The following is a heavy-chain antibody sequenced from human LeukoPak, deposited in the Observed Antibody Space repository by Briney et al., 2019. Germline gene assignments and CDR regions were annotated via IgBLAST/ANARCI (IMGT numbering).Heavy chain of an antibody. Sequence: GGSLRLSCAASGFTVSGNYMSWVRQAPGKGLEWVSVIYSGGGTYYSHSVKGRFTISRDNSKNTLYLQMNTLRVEDTAVYYCVRDEGFHGSGSNWGPGTLVTVSS. J-gene: IGHJ4*02. CDR2: IYSGGGT. CDR3: VRDEGFHGSGSN. CDR1: GFTVSGNY. D-gene: IGHD3-10*01. V-gene: IGHV3-66*01.